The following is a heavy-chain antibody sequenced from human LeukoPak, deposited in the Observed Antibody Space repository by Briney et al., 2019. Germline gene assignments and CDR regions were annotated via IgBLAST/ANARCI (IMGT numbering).Heavy chain of an antibody. V-gene: IGHV5-51*01. J-gene: IGHJ4*02. Sequence: GESLKISCKGSGYSFTSYWIGWVRQMPKGLEWMGIIYPGDSDTRYSPSFQGQVTISADKSISTAYLQWSSLKASDTAMYYCARTVDTAMVPSLDYWGQGTLVTVSS. CDR3: ARTVDTAMVPSLDY. D-gene: IGHD5-18*01. CDR1: GYSFTSYW. CDR2: IYPGDSDT.